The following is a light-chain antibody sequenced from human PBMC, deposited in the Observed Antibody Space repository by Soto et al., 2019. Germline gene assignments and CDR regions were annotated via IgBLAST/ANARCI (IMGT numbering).Light chain of an antibody. CDR1: QSVLYNSNNKNY. CDR3: QQYYNTPMYA. V-gene: IGKV4-1*01. J-gene: IGKJ2*01. CDR2: WAS. Sequence: DIVMTQSPDSLAVYLGERATISCKSSQSVLYNSNNKNYLAWYQQKPGQPPKLLIYWASTLESGVPDRFSGNGSGTDFTLAISSLQAENVAVYYCQQYYNTPMYACGQGTKLEIK.